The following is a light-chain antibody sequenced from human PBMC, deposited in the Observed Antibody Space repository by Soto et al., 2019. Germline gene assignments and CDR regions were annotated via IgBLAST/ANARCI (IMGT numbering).Light chain of an antibody. CDR3: QQTYTTPEIT. J-gene: IGKJ5*01. Sequence: DIQMSQSPSTLSASVGDRVTITCRASQSISSWLAWYQQKPGKAPKLLIYDASSLESGVPSRFSGSGSGTDFTLTISSLQPEDFAIYYCQQTYTTPEITFGQGTRLEIK. V-gene: IGKV1-5*01. CDR1: QSISSW. CDR2: DAS.